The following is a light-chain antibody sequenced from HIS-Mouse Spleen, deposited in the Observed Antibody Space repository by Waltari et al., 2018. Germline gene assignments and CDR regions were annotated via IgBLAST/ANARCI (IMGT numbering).Light chain of an antibody. V-gene: IGLV1-47*01. J-gene: IGLJ3*02. CDR2: RKN. CDR1: SSNIGSNY. CDR3: AAWDDSLSGPV. Sequence: QSVLTQPPSASGTPGQRVTISCSGSSSNIGSNYVYWYQQLPGTAPKLPIYRKNQRPSGVPDRFAGSKPGTSASLAISGLRSEDEADYYCAAWDDSLSGPVFGGGTKLTVL.